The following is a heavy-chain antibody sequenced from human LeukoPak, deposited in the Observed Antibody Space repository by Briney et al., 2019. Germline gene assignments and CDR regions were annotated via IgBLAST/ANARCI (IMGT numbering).Heavy chain of an antibody. J-gene: IGHJ4*02. CDR1: GGSISSSSYY. CDR3: ARHFGLSGIAAVGSILPYFDY. V-gene: IGHV4-39*01. D-gene: IGHD6-13*01. CDR2: FYYSGNT. Sequence: SETLSLTCTASGGSISSSSYYWGWIRQPPGKGLEWIGTFYYSGNTYYNPSLKSRVTISVDTSKNQFSLKLSSVTAADTAVYYCARHFGLSGIAAVGSILPYFDYWGQGTLVTVSS.